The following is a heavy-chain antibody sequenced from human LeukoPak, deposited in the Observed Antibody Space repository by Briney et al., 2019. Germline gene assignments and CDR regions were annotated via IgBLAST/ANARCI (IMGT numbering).Heavy chain of an antibody. J-gene: IGHJ3*02. CDR2: ISSSSSYI. V-gene: IGHV3-21*01. CDR1: GFTFSSYW. D-gene: IGHD5-24*01. CDR3: AREMATIQAFDI. Sequence: NTGGSLRLSCAASGFTFSSYWMHWVRRAPGKGPEWVSSISSSSSYIYYADSVKGRFTISRDNAKNSLYLQMNSLRAEDTAVYYCAREMATIQAFDIWGQGTMVTVSS.